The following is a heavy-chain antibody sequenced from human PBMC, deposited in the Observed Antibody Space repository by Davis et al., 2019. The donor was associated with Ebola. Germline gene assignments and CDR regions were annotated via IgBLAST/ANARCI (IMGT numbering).Heavy chain of an antibody. V-gene: IGHV5-51*01. CDR2: IYPGDSDI. J-gene: IGHJ4*02. CDR3: ARSVSTVLTRRFFFDY. CDR1: GYDFTTYW. Sequence: GESLKISCEASGYDFTTYWIGWVRQMPGKGLEWMGVIYPGDSDIKYSPSWQGQFTISADKFINTAVLQWTSLKASDTAMYYCARSVSTVLTRRFFFDYWGQGSLVTVSS. D-gene: IGHD4-23*01.